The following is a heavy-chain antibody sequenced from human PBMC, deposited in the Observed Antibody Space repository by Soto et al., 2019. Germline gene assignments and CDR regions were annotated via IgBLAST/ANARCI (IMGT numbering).Heavy chain of an antibody. CDR3: AAERAYFHDSNGYLSIDF. CDR1: GFSFSDAW. D-gene: IGHD3-22*01. CDR2: VKSKTDGETA. V-gene: IGHV3-15*07. Sequence: EVQLVESGGGLVKPGGSLRRSWAASGFSFSDAWLNWVRQAPGKGLEWVGRVKSKTDGETADYATFVKGRFTISRDESKNALYLQMNSLKTEDTAVYYCAAERAYFHDSNGYLSIDFWGQGTLVTVSS. J-gene: IGHJ4*02.